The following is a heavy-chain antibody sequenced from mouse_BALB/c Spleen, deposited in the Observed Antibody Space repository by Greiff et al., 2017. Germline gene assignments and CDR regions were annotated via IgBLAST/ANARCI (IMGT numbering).Heavy chain of an antibody. CDR2: ISSGGSYT. V-gene: IGHV5-9-4*01. Sequence: DVQLVESGGGLVKPGGSLKLSCAASGFTFSSYAMSWVRQSPEKRLEWVAEISSGGSYTYYPDTVTGRFTISRDYAKNTLYLEMSSLRSEDTAMYYCARIITTAYAMDYWGQGTSVTVSS. D-gene: IGHD1-1*01. CDR1: GFTFSSYA. J-gene: IGHJ4*01. CDR3: ARIITTAYAMDY.